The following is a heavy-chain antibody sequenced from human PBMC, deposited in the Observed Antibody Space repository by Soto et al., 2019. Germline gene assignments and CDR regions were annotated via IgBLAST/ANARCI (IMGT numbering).Heavy chain of an antibody. Sequence: GGSLRLSCAASGFTFSSYSMNWVRQAPGRGLEWVSSISSSSSYIYYADSVKGRFTISRDNAKNSLYLQMNSLRAEDTAVYYCARDMELSYYYYGMDVWGQGTTVTVSS. CDR3: ARDMELSYYYYGMDV. V-gene: IGHV3-21*01. J-gene: IGHJ6*02. D-gene: IGHD1-7*01. CDR1: GFTFSSYS. CDR2: ISSSSSYI.